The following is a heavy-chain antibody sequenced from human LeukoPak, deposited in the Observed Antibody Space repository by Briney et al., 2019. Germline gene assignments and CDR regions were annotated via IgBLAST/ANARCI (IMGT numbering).Heavy chain of an antibody. D-gene: IGHD6-19*01. CDR2: IYYSGST. CDR1: GVSISSYY. Sequence: PSETLSLTCTVSGVSISSYYWSWIRQPPGKGLEWIGYIYYSGSTNYNPSLKSRVSISVDTSKNQFSLKVSTVTAADTAVYYCARLAVAGPLNWFDPWGQGTLVTVSS. CDR3: ARLAVAGPLNWFDP. V-gene: IGHV4-59*01. J-gene: IGHJ5*02.